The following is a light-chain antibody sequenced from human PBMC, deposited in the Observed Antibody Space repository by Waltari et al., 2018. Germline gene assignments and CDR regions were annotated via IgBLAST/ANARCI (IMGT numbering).Light chain of an antibody. CDR1: SSDVGNYNR. V-gene: IGLV2-23*02. J-gene: IGLJ2*01. Sequence: QSALTQPASVSGSPGQSITISCTGTSSDVGNYNRVSWYQQHSGKAPKLMIYAVSKRPSGVSDRFSGYKFGDMASLTISGLQPEDEAEYFCSSYAGSSKGVFGGGTKVTVL. CDR3: SSYAGSSKGV. CDR2: AVS.